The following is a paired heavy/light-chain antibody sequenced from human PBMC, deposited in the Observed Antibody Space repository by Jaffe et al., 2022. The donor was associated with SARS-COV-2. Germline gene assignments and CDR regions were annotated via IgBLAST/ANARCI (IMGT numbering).Light chain of an antibody. CDR2: AAS. J-gene: IGKJ2*01. V-gene: IGKV1-39*01. CDR3: QQSFSLPYT. CDR1: QRIDTY. Sequence: DIQLTQSPSSLSASLGDTVTITCRASQRIDTYLHWYQLRPGQAPRLVIFAASTLPTGVPPTFSGTGSGTDFTLTISGLQPDDIASYYCQQSFSLPYTFGQGTKLEIK.
Heavy chain of an antibody. CDR2: INTNNGNP. D-gene: IGHD6-13*01. Sequence: QVQLVQSGSELKKPGASVKVSCKVSGYTFTSHALNWVRQAPGQGLEWMGWINTNNGNPTYAHGFGGRFVFSLDTSVSTAYLQINGLKAEDTAVYYCARDQVAAGYMDVWGRGTTVTVSS. V-gene: IGHV7-4-1*02. CDR3: ARDQVAAGYMDV. CDR1: GYTFTSHA. J-gene: IGHJ6*03.